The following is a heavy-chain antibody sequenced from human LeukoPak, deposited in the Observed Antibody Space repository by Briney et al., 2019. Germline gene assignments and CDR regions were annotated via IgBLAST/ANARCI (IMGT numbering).Heavy chain of an antibody. CDR3: ARERRGGSYFTEKRLDH. CDR2: IIPIFGTA. D-gene: IGHD1-26*01. Sequence: ASVKVSCKASGGTFSSYAISWVRQAPGQRLEWMGGIIPIFGTANYAQKFQGRVTITADESTGTAYMELSSLRSEDTAVYYCARERRGGSYFTEKRLDHWGQGTLVAVSS. CDR1: GGTFSSYA. V-gene: IGHV1-69*13. J-gene: IGHJ4*02.